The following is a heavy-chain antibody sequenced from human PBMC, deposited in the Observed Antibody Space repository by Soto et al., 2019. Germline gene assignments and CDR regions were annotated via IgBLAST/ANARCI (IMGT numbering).Heavy chain of an antibody. CDR3: AGRSSLASLQVYFGEISNYNWFDP. CDR2: IYHSGST. D-gene: IGHD3-10*01. Sequence: QLQLQESGPGLVKPSETLSLTCTVSNGSNSSAIYYWGWIRQPPGKGLEWIGSIYHSGSTYYNPSLQGRVTISVDTSKNQFSLKLSSVTAADTAVYFCAGRSSLASLQVYFGEISNYNWFDPWGQGTLVTVSS. V-gene: IGHV4-39*01. J-gene: IGHJ5*02. CDR1: NGSNSSAIYY.